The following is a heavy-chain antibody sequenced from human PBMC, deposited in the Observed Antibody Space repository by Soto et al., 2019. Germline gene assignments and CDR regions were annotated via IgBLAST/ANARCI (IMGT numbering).Heavy chain of an antibody. CDR2: ISWNSGSI. Sequence: EVQLVESGGGLAQPGRSLRLTCAASGFTFDDYAMHWVRQAPGKGLEWVSGISWNSGSIGYADSVKGRFTISRDNAKNSLYLQMKSLRAEDTAFYYCAKGGGYDQNGGWHFDYWGQGTLVTIPS. D-gene: IGHD5-12*01. CDR3: AKGGGYDQNGGWHFDY. J-gene: IGHJ4*02. CDR1: GFTFDDYA. V-gene: IGHV3-9*01.